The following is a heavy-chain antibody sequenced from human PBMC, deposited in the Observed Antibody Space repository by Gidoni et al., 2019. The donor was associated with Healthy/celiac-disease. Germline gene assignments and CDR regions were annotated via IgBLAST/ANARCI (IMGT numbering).Heavy chain of an antibody. V-gene: IGHV3-23*01. CDR3: AKDGVRGYYGDYFDY. CDR2: ISGSGGST. CDR1: GFTFSSYA. D-gene: IGHD4-17*01. J-gene: IGHJ4*02. Sequence: EVQLLESGGGLVQPGGSLRLSCAASGFTFSSYAMSWVRQAPRKGLEWVSAISGSGGSTYYADSVKGRFTISRDNSKNTLYLQMNSLRAEDTAVYYCAKDGVRGYYGDYFDYWGQGTLVTVSS.